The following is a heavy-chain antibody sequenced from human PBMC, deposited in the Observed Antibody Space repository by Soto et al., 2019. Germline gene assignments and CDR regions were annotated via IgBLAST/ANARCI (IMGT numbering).Heavy chain of an antibody. D-gene: IGHD3-22*01. CDR3: ARHYYDSSGSNFDY. Sequence: GGSLRLSCAASGFTFSSYWMSWVRQAPGKGLEWVANIKQDGSEKYYVDSVKGRFTISRDNAKNSLYLQMNSLRAEDTAVYYCARHYYDSSGSNFDYWGQGTLVTVSS. J-gene: IGHJ4*02. CDR1: GFTFSSYW. V-gene: IGHV3-7*01. CDR2: IKQDGSEK.